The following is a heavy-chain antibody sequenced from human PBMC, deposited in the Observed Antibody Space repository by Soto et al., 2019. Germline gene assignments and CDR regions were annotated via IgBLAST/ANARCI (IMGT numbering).Heavy chain of an antibody. CDR2: IYYSGST. D-gene: IGHD4-4*01. Sequence: QVQLQESGPGLVKPSETLSLTCTVSGGSVSSGSYYWSWIRQPPGKVLEWIGYIYYSGSTNYNPSLKSRVTISVDTSKNQFSLKLSSVTAADTAVYYCARARVRSTTRSFDYWGQGTLVTVSS. J-gene: IGHJ4*02. CDR1: GGSVSSGSYY. CDR3: ARARVRSTTRSFDY. V-gene: IGHV4-61*01.